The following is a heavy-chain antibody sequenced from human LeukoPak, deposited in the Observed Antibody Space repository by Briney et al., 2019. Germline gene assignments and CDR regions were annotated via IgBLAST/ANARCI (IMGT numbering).Heavy chain of an antibody. J-gene: IGHJ4*02. D-gene: IGHD3-22*01. CDR1: GFSFSNNW. Sequence: GGSLRLSCAASGFSFSNNWMSWVRQAPGKGLEWVATIKRDGSDKYYVDSVKGRFTISRDNAKNSLYLQMNSLRAEDTAVYYCAKVPYDDSSAYRHFDTWGQGTLVTVSS. CDR2: IKRDGSDK. V-gene: IGHV3-7*01. CDR3: AKVPYDDSSAYRHFDT.